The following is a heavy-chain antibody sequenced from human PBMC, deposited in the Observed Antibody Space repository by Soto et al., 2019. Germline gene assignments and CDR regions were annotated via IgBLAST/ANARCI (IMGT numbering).Heavy chain of an antibody. J-gene: IGHJ6*02. CDR2: IIPIFGTA. D-gene: IGHD3-10*01. CDR3: ARNRARSGSYFYYGMDV. Sequence: QVQLVQSGAEVKKPGSSVKVSCKASGGTFSSYAISWVRQAPGQGLEWMGGIIPIFGTANYAQKFQGRVTITADKSTSTAYMELISLRSEDTAVYYCARNRARSGSYFYYGMDVWGQGTTVTVSS. V-gene: IGHV1-69*06. CDR1: GGTFSSYA.